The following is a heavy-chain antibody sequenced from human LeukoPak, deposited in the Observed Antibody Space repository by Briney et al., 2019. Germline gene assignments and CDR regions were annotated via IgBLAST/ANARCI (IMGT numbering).Heavy chain of an antibody. Sequence: SETLSLTCTVSSGSISRYFWSWIRQPPGKGLEWIGYIYYSGSTNYNPSLKSRVTISVDTSKNQVSLKLSSVTAADTAVYYCARHEGDTSGSYMYNWFDPWGQGTLVTVSS. D-gene: IGHD3-22*01. CDR1: SGSISRYF. J-gene: IGHJ5*02. CDR2: IYYSGST. V-gene: IGHV4-59*08. CDR3: ARHEGDTSGSYMYNWFDP.